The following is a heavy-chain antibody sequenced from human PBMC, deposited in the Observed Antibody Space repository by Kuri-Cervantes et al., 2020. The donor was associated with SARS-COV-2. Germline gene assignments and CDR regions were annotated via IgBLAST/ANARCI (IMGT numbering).Heavy chain of an antibody. D-gene: IGHD1-1*01. V-gene: IGHV3-30-3*01. CDR3: ARDKVQLERPRYDYYYYDMDV. J-gene: IGHJ6*02. CDR2: ISYDGSNK. CDR1: GFTFSSYA. Sequence: GGSLRLSCAASGFTFSSYAMHWVRQAPGKGLEWVAVISYDGSNKYYADSVKGRFTISRDNSKNTLYLQMNSLRAEDTAVYYCARDKVQLERPRYDYYYYDMDVWGQGTTVTVSS.